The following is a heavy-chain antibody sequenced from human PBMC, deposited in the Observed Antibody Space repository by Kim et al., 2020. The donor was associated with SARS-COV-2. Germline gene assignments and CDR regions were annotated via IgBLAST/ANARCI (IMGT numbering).Heavy chain of an antibody. CDR3: ARRSPSSSWRDY. D-gene: IGHD6-13*01. Sequence: YDNPSLKSRVTISVDTSKNQFSLKRSSVTAADTAVYYCARRSPSSSWRDYWGQGTLVTVSS. V-gene: IGHV4-39*01. J-gene: IGHJ4*02.